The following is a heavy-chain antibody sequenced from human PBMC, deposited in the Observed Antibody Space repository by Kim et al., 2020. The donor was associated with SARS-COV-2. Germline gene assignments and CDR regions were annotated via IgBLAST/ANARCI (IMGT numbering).Heavy chain of an antibody. J-gene: IGHJ6*02. Sequence: SETLSLICTVSGGSISSYYWNWIRQPAGKGLEWIGRIYTSGSTNYNPSLKSRVTMSVDTSKNQFSLRLSPVTAAATAVYYCSRLTTVTTDVYYGMDVWG. D-gene: IGHD4-17*01. V-gene: IGHV4-4*07. CDR1: GGSISSYY. CDR3: SRLTTVTTDVYYGMDV. CDR2: IYTSGST.